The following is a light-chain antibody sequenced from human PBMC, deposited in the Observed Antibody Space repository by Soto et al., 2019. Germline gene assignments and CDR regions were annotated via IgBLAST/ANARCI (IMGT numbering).Light chain of an antibody. Sequence: EIVLTQSPGTLSLSPGERATLSCRASQTVSSGFLAWYQQKPGQAPRLLIYDASSRATGIPDRFSGSGSGTDFTLTISGLEPEDFAVYYCQQYGSSPGFGPGTKVDIK. CDR3: QQYGSSPG. V-gene: IGKV3-20*01. CDR1: QTVSSGF. CDR2: DAS. J-gene: IGKJ3*01.